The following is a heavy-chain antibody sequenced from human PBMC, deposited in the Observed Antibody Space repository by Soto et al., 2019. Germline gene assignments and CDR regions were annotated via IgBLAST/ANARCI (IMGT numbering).Heavy chain of an antibody. CDR2: IYYSGST. Sequence: SETLSLTCTVSGGSISSYYWSWIRQPPGKGLEWIGYIYYSGSTNYNPSLKSRVTISVDTSKNQFSLKLSSVTAADTAVYYCARGLTYYDFWSGGPRGMDVWGQGTTVTVSS. CDR3: ARGLTYYDFWSGGPRGMDV. J-gene: IGHJ6*02. D-gene: IGHD3-3*01. V-gene: IGHV4-59*01. CDR1: GGSISSYY.